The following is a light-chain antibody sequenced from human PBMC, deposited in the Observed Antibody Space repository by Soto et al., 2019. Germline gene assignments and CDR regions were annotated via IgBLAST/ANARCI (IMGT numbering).Light chain of an antibody. CDR3: CSYAGSYSWI. J-gene: IGLJ2*01. V-gene: IGLV2-11*01. CDR1: SSDVGGYNR. CDR2: DVT. Sequence: QSVLTQPPSVSGSPGQSVTISCTGTSSDVGGYNRVSWYQQPPGTAPKLIIYDVTKRPSGVPDRFSGSKSGNTASLTISGLQAEDEAEYYCCSYAGSYSWIFGGGTNVTVL.